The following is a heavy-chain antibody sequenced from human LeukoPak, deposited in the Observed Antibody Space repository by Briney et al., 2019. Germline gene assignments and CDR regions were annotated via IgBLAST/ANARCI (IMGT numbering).Heavy chain of an antibody. CDR2: ISDSGGST. V-gene: IGHV3-23*01. Sequence: GGSLGLPCAASGFTFSNYDMSWVRQAPGKGLEWVSSISDSGGSTYYADSVKGRFTISRDNSKNTLYLQMTNLRAADTAVYYCAKDLSRAVAADWFDPWDQGSLVTVSS. CDR1: GFTFSNYD. CDR3: AKDLSRAVAADWFDP. J-gene: IGHJ5*02. D-gene: IGHD6-19*01.